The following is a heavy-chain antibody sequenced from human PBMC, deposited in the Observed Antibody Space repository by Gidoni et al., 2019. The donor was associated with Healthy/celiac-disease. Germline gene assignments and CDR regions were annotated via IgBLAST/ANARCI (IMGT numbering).Heavy chain of an antibody. Sequence: EVQLVASGGGLVKPGGSLSRSCASSGFTFGSYWMSWVRQAPGKGLERVANIKQDGSEKYYVDSVKGRFTISRDNAKNSRYLQMNSLRAEDTAVYYCARVTTRGFFVFDYWGQGTLVTVSS. J-gene: IGHJ4*02. CDR3: ARVTTRGFFVFDY. CDR2: IKQDGSEK. D-gene: IGHD1-1*01. V-gene: IGHV3-7*01. CDR1: GFTFGSYW.